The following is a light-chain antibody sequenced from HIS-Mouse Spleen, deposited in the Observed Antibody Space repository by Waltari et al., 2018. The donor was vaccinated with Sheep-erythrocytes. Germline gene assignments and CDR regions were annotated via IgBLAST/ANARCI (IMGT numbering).Light chain of an antibody. CDR3: QAWDSSTVV. CDR1: KLGDNY. J-gene: IGLJ2*01. Sequence: SYELTQPPSVSVSPGQTASITCSGDKLGDNYACGYQQTPGQSPVLVIYQDSKRPSGVPERFSGSNSGNTATLTISGTQAMDEADYYCQAWDSSTVVFGGGTKLTVL. V-gene: IGLV3-1*01. CDR2: QDS.